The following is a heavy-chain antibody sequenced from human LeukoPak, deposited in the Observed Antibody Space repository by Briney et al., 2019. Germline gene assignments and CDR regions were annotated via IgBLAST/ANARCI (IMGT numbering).Heavy chain of an antibody. V-gene: IGHV3-15*01. CDR2: IKSKTDGGTT. CDR1: GFTFSNAW. Sequence: GGSLRLSCAASGFTFSNAWMSWVRQAPGKGLEWVGRIKSKTDGGTTDYAAPVKGRFTISRDDSKNTLYLQMNSLKTEDTAVYYCASSDSSGLGDYFDYWGQGTLVTVSS. D-gene: IGHD3-22*01. CDR3: ASSDSSGLGDYFDY. J-gene: IGHJ4*02.